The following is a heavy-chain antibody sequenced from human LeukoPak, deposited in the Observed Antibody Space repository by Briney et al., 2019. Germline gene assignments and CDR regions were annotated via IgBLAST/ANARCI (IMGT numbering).Heavy chain of an antibody. CDR3: ASFRTALYYFDY. Sequence: GGSLRLSCAASGFTFSSYWMHWVRQAPGKGLVWVSRINSDGSSTSYADSVKGRFTISRDNSKNTLYLQMNSLRAEDTAVYYCASFRTALYYFDYWGQGTLVTVSS. CDR1: GFTFSSYW. V-gene: IGHV3-74*01. CDR2: INSDGSST. J-gene: IGHJ4*02. D-gene: IGHD5-18*01.